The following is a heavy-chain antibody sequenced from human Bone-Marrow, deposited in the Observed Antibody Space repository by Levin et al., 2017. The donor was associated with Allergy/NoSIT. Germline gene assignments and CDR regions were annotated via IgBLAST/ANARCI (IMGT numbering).Heavy chain of an antibody. J-gene: IGHJ3*02. D-gene: IGHD6-13*01. CDR1: GFTFSSYG. Sequence: PGGSLRLSCAASGFTFSSYGMHWVRQAPGKGLEWVAVISYDGSNKYYADSVKGRFTISRDNSKNTLYLQMNSLRAEDTAVYYCAKGSTKSSSWYLLRDDAFDSWGQGTMVTVSS. CDR3: AKGSTKSSSWYLLRDDAFDS. V-gene: IGHV3-30*18. CDR2: ISYDGSNK.